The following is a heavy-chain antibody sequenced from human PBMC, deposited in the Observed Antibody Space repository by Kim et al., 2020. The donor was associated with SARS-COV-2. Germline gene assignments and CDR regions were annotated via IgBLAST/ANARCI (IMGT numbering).Heavy chain of an antibody. Sequence: GESLKISCKGSGYSFTKYWIGWVRQMPGKGLEWMGIIYPGDSDTRYNPSFQGQVIISADKSISTAYLQWRSLKASDTAMYYCARPKDANNWGVQHWGQGPQVTVSS. CDR3: ARPKDANNWGVQH. CDR1: GYSFTKYW. D-gene: IGHD1-1*01. CDR2: IYPGDSDT. J-gene: IGHJ4*02. V-gene: IGHV5-51*01.